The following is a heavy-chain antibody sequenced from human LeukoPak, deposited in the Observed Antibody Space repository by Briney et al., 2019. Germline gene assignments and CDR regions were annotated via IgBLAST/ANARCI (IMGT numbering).Heavy chain of an antibody. V-gene: IGHV1-2*02. CDR2: INPNSGGT. D-gene: IGHD3-22*01. J-gene: IGHJ4*02. CDR3: ARAENTMTHLDY. CDR1: GYTFTGYY. Sequence: ASVKVSCKASGYTFTGYYMHWVRQAPGQGLEWMGWINPNSGGTNYAQKFQGRVTMTRDTSISTAYMELSWLRSDDTAVYYCARAENTMTHLDYWGQGTLVTVSS.